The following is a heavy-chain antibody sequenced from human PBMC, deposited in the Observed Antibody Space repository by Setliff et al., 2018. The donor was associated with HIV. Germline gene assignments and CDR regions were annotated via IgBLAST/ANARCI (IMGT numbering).Heavy chain of an antibody. CDR1: GFIFSSYA. CDR3: ARENYDILTGYYDY. J-gene: IGHJ4*02. Sequence: PGGSLRLSCAASGFIFSSYAMDWVRQAPGKGLEWVAVISYDGSKKYYADSVKGRFTISRDNSKNTLYLQMNSLRAEDTAVYYCARENYDILTGYYDYWGQGALVTSPQ. CDR2: ISYDGSKK. D-gene: IGHD3-9*01. V-gene: IGHV3-30*04.